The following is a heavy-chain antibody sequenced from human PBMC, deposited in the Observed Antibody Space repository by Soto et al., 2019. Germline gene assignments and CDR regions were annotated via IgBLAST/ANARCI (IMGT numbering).Heavy chain of an antibody. D-gene: IGHD6-6*01. CDR1: GFTFSSYG. CDR3: AKDPSEDSSL. CDR2: ISYDGSNK. Sequence: QVQLVESGGGVVQPGRSLRLSCAASGFTFSSYGMHWVRQAPGKGLEWVAVISYDGSNKYYADSVKGRFTISRDNSKNTLYLQLNSLRAEDTAVYYCAKDPSEDSSLWGQGTLVTVSS. V-gene: IGHV3-30*18. J-gene: IGHJ4*02.